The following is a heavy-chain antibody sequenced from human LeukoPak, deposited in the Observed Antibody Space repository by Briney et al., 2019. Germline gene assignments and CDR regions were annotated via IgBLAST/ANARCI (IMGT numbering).Heavy chain of an antibody. CDR1: GFTFSSYA. J-gene: IGHJ4*02. V-gene: IGHV3-30-3*01. CDR2: ISYDGSNK. D-gene: IGHD3-10*01. CDR3: AREYGYYFDY. Sequence: GGSLRLSCAASGFTFSSYAMHWVGQAPGKGLEWVAVISYDGSNKYYADSVKGRFTISRDNSKNTLYLQMNSLRAEDTAVYYCAREYGYYFDYWGQGTLVTVSS.